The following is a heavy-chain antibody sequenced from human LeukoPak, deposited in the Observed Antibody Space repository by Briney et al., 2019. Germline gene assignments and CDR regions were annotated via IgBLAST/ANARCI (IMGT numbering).Heavy chain of an antibody. CDR3: AKRDKVSGDYYHPSDY. Sequence: PGGSLRLSCAASGFTFSSYAMSWVRQAPGKGLEWFSTISASGGSTNYADSVKGRFTISRDNSKNTLYLQLNSLRAEDTAIYYCAKRDKVSGDYYHPSDYWGQGTLVTVSS. V-gene: IGHV3-23*01. J-gene: IGHJ4*02. D-gene: IGHD3-10*01. CDR2: ISASGGST. CDR1: GFTFSSYA.